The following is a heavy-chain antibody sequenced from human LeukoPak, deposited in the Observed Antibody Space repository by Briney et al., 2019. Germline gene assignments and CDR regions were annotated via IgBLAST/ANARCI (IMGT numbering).Heavy chain of an antibody. CDR2: ISRSSSTL. V-gene: IGHV3-48*02. J-gene: IGHJ3*02. CDR1: GFTFSSYS. CDR3: ARGVGGARDAFDI. Sequence: GGSLRLSCAASGFTFSSYSMNWVRQAPGKGLEWVSYISRSSSTLYFADSVKGRFTISRDNAKNSLYLQMNSLRDEDTAVYYRARGVGGARDAFDIWGQGTMVTVSS. D-gene: IGHD1-26*01.